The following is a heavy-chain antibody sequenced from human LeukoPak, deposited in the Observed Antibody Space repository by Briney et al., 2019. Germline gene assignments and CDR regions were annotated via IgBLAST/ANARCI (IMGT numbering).Heavy chain of an antibody. CDR3: ATVYYDFWSGYSDGMDV. Sequence: PGGSLRLSCAASGFTFSSYWMHWVRQAPGKGLVWVSRINSDGSSTSYADSVKGRFTISRDNAKNTLYLQMNSLRAEDTAVYYCATVYYDFWSGYSDGMDVWGQGTTVTLSS. CDR1: GFTFSSYW. V-gene: IGHV3-74*01. D-gene: IGHD3-3*01. CDR2: INSDGSST. J-gene: IGHJ6*02.